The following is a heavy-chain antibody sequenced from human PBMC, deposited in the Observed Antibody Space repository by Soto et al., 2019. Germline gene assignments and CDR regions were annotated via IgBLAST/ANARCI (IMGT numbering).Heavy chain of an antibody. CDR1: GLSLTTNGLS. Sequence: QITLKESGPTLVKPTQTLTLTCAFSGLSLTTNGLSVGWVRQPPGKALEWLALIYWDDGKRYSPSLKSRRTITGDTSKNQVVLTMTNMDPVDTATYSCAHSSTDLNHAMDVWGQGTTVSVSS. J-gene: IGHJ6*02. CDR2: IYWDDGK. V-gene: IGHV2-5*02. CDR3: AHSSTDLNHAMDV. D-gene: IGHD3-3*01.